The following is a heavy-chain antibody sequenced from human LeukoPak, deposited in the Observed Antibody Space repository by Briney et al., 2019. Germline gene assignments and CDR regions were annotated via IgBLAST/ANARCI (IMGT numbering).Heavy chain of an antibody. Sequence: GGSLRLSCTASGFTFSSYAMYWVRQAPGKGLEWVSGIFGSGGSAHHADSVKGRFTISRDNSQNTVYLQMISLRAEDTAVYYCGKTTTGYSSGRNPAWPVDYWGQGTLVTVSS. V-gene: IGHV3-23*01. CDR1: GFTFSSYA. J-gene: IGHJ4*02. CDR3: GKTTTGYSSGRNPAWPVDY. CDR2: IFGSGGSA. D-gene: IGHD6-19*01.